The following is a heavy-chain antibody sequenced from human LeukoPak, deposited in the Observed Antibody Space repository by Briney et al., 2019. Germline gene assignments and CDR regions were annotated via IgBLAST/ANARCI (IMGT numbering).Heavy chain of an antibody. CDR2: IIPILGIA. D-gene: IGHD3-10*01. CDR1: GGTFSSYA. J-gene: IGHJ3*02. V-gene: IGHV1-69*04. CDR3: ARDTMVRGVIGPFDI. Sequence: SVKVSCKASGGTFSSYAISWVRQAPGQGLEWMGRIIPILGIANYAQKFQGRITITADKSTSTAYMELSSLRSEDTAVYYCARDTMVRGVIGPFDIWGQGAMVTVSS.